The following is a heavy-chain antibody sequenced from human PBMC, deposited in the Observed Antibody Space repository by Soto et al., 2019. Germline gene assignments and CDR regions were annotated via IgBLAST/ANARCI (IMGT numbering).Heavy chain of an antibody. CDR2: IKSKTDGGTT. V-gene: IGHV3-15*01. D-gene: IGHD6-6*01. CDR3: TTARVAVSLSAFDI. Sequence: GGSLRLSCAASGFTFSNAWMSWVRQAPGKGLEWVGRIKSKTDGGTTDYAAPVKGRFTISRDDSKNTLYLQMNSLKTEDTAVYYCTTARVAVSLSAFDIWGQGTMVTVSS. CDR1: GFTFSNAW. J-gene: IGHJ3*02.